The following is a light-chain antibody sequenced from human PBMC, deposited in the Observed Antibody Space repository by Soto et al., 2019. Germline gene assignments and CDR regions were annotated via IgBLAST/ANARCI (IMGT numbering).Light chain of an antibody. Sequence: QSVLTQPASVSGSPGQSITISCTGTSSDVGAYTYVSWYQQHPGRAPKLMIYEVSNRPSGVSNRFSGSRSGNTASLTISGLQAEDEADYYCSSYTDSSNYVFGTGTKVTVL. CDR2: EVS. J-gene: IGLJ1*01. CDR3: SSYTDSSNYV. V-gene: IGLV2-14*01. CDR1: SSDVGAYTY.